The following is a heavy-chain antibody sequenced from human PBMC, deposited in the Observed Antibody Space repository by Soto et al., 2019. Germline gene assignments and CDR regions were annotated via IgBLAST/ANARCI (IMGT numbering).Heavy chain of an antibody. Sequence: QVQLVESGGGLVKPGGSLRLSCAASGFTFNDDYMSWIRQAPRKGLEWVSDISSSGSTIYYADSVKGRFTISRDNAKNSLYLQMNSLRAEDTAVYYCARGGGYCSSTSCWDWYFDLWGRGTLVTVSS. J-gene: IGHJ2*01. CDR3: ARGGGYCSSTSCWDWYFDL. CDR1: GFTFNDDY. CDR2: ISSSGSTI. V-gene: IGHV3-11*01. D-gene: IGHD2-2*01.